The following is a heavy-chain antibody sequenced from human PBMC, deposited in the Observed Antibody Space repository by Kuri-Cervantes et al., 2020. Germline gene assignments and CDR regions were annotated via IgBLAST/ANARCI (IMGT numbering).Heavy chain of an antibody. D-gene: IGHD5-18*01. CDR3: AKVDTAIFDY. J-gene: IGHJ4*02. CDR2: ISGSGGST. V-gene: IGHV3-23*01. CDR1: GFTFTSYA. Sequence: GGSLRLSCAASGFTFTSYAMTWVRQAPGKGLEWVSTISGSGGSTFYADSVKGRFTISRDNSKDTLFLQLNSLRAEDTAVYYCAKVDTAIFDYWGQGTLVTVSS.